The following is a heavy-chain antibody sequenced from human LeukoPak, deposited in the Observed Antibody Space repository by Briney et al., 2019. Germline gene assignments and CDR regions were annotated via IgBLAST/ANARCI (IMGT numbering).Heavy chain of an antibody. CDR3: ARVTRSGWYLDD. D-gene: IGHD6-19*01. V-gene: IGHV3-48*04. CDR1: GFTFSSYG. Sequence: GGSLRLSCAASGFTFSSYGMHWVRQAPGKGLEWVSYISSSGSTIYYADSVKGRFTISRDNAKNSLYLQMNSLRAEDTAVYYCARVTRSGWYLDDWGQGTLVTVSS. CDR2: ISSSGSTI. J-gene: IGHJ4*02.